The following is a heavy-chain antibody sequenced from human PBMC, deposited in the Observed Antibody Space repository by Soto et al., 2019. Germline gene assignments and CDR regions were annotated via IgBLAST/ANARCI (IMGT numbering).Heavy chain of an antibody. CDR3: ARGGYQLDY. Sequence: PSETLSLTWTVSGGSISSSSYYWGWIRQPPGKGLEWIGSIYYSGSTYYNPSLKSRVTISVDTSKNQLSLKLSSVTAADTAVYYCARGGYQLDYWGQGTLVTVSS. CDR2: IYYSGST. D-gene: IGHD5-18*01. V-gene: IGHV4-39*07. CDR1: GGSISSSSYY. J-gene: IGHJ4*02.